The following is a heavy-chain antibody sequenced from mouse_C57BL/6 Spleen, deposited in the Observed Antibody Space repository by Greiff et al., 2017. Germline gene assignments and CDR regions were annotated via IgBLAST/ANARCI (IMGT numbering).Heavy chain of an antibody. Sequence: EVQLVESGGGLVQPKGSLKLSCAASGFSFNTYAMNWVRQAPGKGLEWVARIRSKSNNYATYYADSVKDRFTISRDDSESMLYLQMNNLKTEDTAMYYCVRQGGLGYFDVWGTGTTVTVSS. CDR3: VRQGGLGYFDV. D-gene: IGHD2-2*01. CDR2: IRSKSNNYAT. CDR1: GFSFNTYA. J-gene: IGHJ1*03. V-gene: IGHV10-1*01.